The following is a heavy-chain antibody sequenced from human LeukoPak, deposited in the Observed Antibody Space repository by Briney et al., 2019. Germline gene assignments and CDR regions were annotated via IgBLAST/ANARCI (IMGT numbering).Heavy chain of an antibody. D-gene: IGHD3-3*01. J-gene: IGHJ4*02. V-gene: IGHV1-18*01. CDR1: GYTFTSYG. CDR3: ARDWGRFLQWLSQPLDY. Sequence: ASVKVSCKASGYTFTSYGISWVRQAPGQGLEWMGWISAYNGNRNYAQDYQGRVTLTTDTSTSTAYMELRSLRSDDTAVYYCARDWGRFLQWLSQPLDYWGQGTLITVAS. CDR2: ISAYNGNR.